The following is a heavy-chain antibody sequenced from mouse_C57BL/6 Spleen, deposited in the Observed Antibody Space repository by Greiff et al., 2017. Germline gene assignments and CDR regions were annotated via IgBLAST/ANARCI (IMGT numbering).Heavy chain of an antibody. J-gene: IGHJ4*01. Sequence: QVQLQQSGAELARPGASVKLSCKASGYTFTSYGISWVKQRTGQGLEWIGEIYPRSGNTYYNEKFKGKATLAADKSSSTAYMELRSLTSEDSAVYFCAIYDYEGAMDYWGQGTSVTVSS. CDR3: AIYDYEGAMDY. CDR1: GYTFTSYG. D-gene: IGHD2-4*01. V-gene: IGHV1-81*01. CDR2: IYPRSGNT.